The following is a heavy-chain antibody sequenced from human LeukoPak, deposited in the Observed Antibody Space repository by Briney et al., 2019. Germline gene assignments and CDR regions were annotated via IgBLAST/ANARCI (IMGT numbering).Heavy chain of an antibody. J-gene: IGHJ5*02. CDR3: ATRGGDSSSWYWFDP. CDR2: INHSGST. V-gene: IGHV4-34*01. D-gene: IGHD6-13*01. Sequence: PSETLSLTCAVYGGSFSGYCWSWIRQPPGKGLEWIGEINHSGSTNYNPSLKSRVTISVDTSKNQFSLKLSSVTAADTAVYYCATRGGDSSSWYWFDPWGQRTLVTVSS. CDR1: GGSFSGYC.